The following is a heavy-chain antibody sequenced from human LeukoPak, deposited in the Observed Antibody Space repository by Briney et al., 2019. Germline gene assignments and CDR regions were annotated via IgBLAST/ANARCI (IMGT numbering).Heavy chain of an antibody. CDR1: GYSFTNYW. CDR3: ARSDQLKWFGNTRLPYYYGVDV. J-gene: IGHJ6*02. D-gene: IGHD3-10*01. CDR2: IYPGDSDT. Sequence: GESLQISCKSSGYSFTNYWIGWVRQMPGKGLEWMGIIYPGDSDTRYSPSFQGQVTISADKSISTAYLQWISLKASDTANYYWARSDQLKWFGNTRLPYYYGVDVWGRGTTVTVSS. V-gene: IGHV5-51*01.